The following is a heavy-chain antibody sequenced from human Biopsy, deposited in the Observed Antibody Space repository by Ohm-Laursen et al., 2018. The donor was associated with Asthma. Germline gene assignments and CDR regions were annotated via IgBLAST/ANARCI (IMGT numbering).Heavy chain of an antibody. D-gene: IGHD6-19*01. J-gene: IGHJ6*02. CDR2: IMTVFGTT. CDR1: GGTFSNFA. V-gene: IGHV1-69*05. Sequence: ASVKVSCKAPGGTFSNFAISWVRQAPGQGLEWLGWIMTVFGTTNYAQKFQGRVTITTDESTSTAYMEVTSLRSEDTAIYYCARCQVGYSSGWSLLLKKIYYSGMDVWGQGTAVTVSS. CDR3: ARCQVGYSSGWSLLLKKIYYSGMDV.